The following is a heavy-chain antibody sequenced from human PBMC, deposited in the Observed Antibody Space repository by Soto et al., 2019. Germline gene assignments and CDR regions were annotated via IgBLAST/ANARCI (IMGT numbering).Heavy chain of an antibody. CDR2: TSNNGDRT. CDR3: ARPPLYSNGGYFDS. V-gene: IGHV3-23*01. CDR1: GFTFTDHA. D-gene: IGHD6-19*01. Sequence: EVQLLESGGGLVLPGGSLRLACAVSGFTFTDHAMTWVRQAPCKGLGWVSTTSNNGDRTFYADSVKGRFTVSTDRTNNTLYLQMNSLRADDTAVYFCARPPLYSNGGYFDSWGQGTLVTVSS. J-gene: IGHJ4*02.